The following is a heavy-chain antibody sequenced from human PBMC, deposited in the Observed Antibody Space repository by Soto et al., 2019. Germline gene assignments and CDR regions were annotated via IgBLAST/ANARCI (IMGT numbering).Heavy chain of an antibody. V-gene: IGHV4-59*08. CDR2: VYNTGGT. D-gene: IGHD1-26*01. CDR1: SGPSSSHN. J-gene: IGHJ6*02. Sequence: QVQLQQSGPGLVKPSETLSLTCTVSSGPSSSHNWGWIRQSPGRGLEWIGYVYNTGGTSYNPYLKSTVTISADTSANHISLTLSFVTAADSAIYYCVRQGIGSLHGLVDVWGQGTTVSVSS. CDR3: VRQGIGSLHGLVDV.